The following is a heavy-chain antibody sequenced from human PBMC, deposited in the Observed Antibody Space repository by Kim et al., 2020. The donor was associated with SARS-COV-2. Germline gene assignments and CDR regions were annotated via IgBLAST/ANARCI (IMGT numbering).Heavy chain of an antibody. CDR1: GFTLSSYA. Sequence: GGSLRLSCAASGFTLSSYAMHWVRQAPGKGLEWVAVISYDGSNKYYVDSVKGRFTISRDNSKNTLFLQMNSLRPEDTSLYYCARARPGYYFYAMDVWGQG. CDR3: ARARPGYYFYAMDV. V-gene: IGHV3-30*04. CDR2: ISYDGSNK. J-gene: IGHJ6*02. D-gene: IGHD6-6*01.